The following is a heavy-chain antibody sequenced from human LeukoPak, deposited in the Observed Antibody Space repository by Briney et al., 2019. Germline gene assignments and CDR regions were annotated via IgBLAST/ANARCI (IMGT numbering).Heavy chain of an antibody. CDR2: IYYSGST. Sequence: SETLSLTCTVSGGSISSYYWSWIRQPPGKGLEWIGYIYYSGSTNYNPSLKSRVTISVDTSKNQFSLKLSSVTAADTAVYYCARAPVDTAMGFDYWGQGTLVTVSS. CDR3: ARAPVDTAMGFDY. V-gene: IGHV4-59*08. J-gene: IGHJ4*02. CDR1: GGSISSYY. D-gene: IGHD5-18*01.